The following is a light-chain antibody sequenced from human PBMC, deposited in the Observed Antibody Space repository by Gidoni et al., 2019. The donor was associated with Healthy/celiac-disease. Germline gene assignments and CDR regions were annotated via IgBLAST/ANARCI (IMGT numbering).Light chain of an antibody. J-gene: IGKJ3*01. CDR3: QQYYSYPFT. CDR1: QGISSY. CDR2: AAS. Sequence: AIRMTQSPSSFSASTGDRVTITCRASQGISSYLAWSQQKPGKAPKLLIYAASTLQSGGPSRFSGSGSGTDFTLTISCLQSEDFATYYCQQYYSYPFTFGPGTKVDIK. V-gene: IGKV1-8*01.